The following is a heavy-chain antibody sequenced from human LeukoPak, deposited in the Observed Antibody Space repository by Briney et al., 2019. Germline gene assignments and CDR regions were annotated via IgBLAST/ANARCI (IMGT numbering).Heavy chain of an antibody. J-gene: IGHJ6*02. Sequence: GGSLRLSCAASGFTFSDYYMSWIRQAPGKGLEWVSYISSSGSTIYYADSVKGRFTISRDNAKNSLYLQMNSLRAEDTALYYCAKGAAAGTPRLYYYGMDVWGQGTTVTVSS. CDR3: AKGAAAGTPRLYYYGMDV. CDR1: GFTFSDYY. V-gene: IGHV3-11*01. CDR2: ISSSGSTI. D-gene: IGHD6-13*01.